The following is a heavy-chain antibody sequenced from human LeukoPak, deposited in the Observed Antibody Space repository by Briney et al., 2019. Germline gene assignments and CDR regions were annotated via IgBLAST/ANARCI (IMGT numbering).Heavy chain of an antibody. CDR1: GFTFSTHA. J-gene: IGHJ4*01. V-gene: IGHV3-23*01. D-gene: IGHD1-1*01. CDR2: IDIYSDKT. Sequence: GGSLRLSCATSGFTFSTHAMTWVRQAPGKGLEWVSAIDIYSDKTNYADSVKGRFTISRDNSNKTLYLQMNSLRGEDKAICYCARDWKADFWGHGTLVTVSS. CDR3: ARDWKADF.